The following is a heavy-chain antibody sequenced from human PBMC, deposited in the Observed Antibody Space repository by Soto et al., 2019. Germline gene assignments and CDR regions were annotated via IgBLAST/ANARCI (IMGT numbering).Heavy chain of an antibody. D-gene: IGHD6-13*01. J-gene: IGHJ4*02. CDR1: GFIFSDYA. CDR3: AKARHSTSWYGVEADF. V-gene: IGHV3-30*09. Sequence: QVQLVESGGGVVQPGRSLRLSCAASGFIFSDYAMHWVRQAPGKGLVWVAVISYGGDNKYYADSVRGRFAISRDNLKNTLYLQMNRLNPEDTAVYHCAKARHSTSWYGVEADFWGQGTLVTVSS. CDR2: ISYGGDNK.